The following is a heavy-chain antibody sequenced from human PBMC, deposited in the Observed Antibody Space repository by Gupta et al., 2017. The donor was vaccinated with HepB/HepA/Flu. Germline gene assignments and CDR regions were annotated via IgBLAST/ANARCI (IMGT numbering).Heavy chain of an antibody. D-gene: IGHD6-13*01. J-gene: IGHJ6*01. V-gene: IGHV3-48*03. CDR1: GFTFSSYE. CDR3: ARAWGSSWYWYYYYGMDV. CDR2: ISSSGSTI. Sequence: EVQLVESGGGLVQPGGSLRLSCAASGFTFSSYEMNWVRQAPGKGLEWVSYISSSGSTIYYADSVKGRFTISRDNAKSSLYLQMNSLRAEDTAVYYCARAWGSSWYWYYYYGMDVWGQGTTVTVSS.